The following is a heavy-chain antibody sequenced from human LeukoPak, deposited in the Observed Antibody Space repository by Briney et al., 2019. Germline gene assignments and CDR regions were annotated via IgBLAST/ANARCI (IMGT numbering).Heavy chain of an antibody. CDR1: GFTFSSYG. Sequence: GGSLRLSCAASGFTFSSYGMHWVRQAPGKGLEWVSAISNNGGYTYYADSVQGRFTISRDNFKSTLCLQMNSLRAEDTAVYYCAKQLGYCSDGSCYFPYWGQGTLVTVSS. J-gene: IGHJ4*02. CDR2: ISNNGGYT. V-gene: IGHV3-23*01. D-gene: IGHD2-15*01. CDR3: AKQLGYCSDGSCYFPY.